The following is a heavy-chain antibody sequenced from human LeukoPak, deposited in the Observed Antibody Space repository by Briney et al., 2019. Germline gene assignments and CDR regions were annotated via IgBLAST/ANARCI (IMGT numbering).Heavy chain of an antibody. CDR3: AREGRLTPWIDY. D-gene: IGHD1-14*01. CDR1: VYTFTTYG. CDR2: ISAYNGNT. V-gene: IGHV1-18*01. Sequence: VASVKVSCTASVYTFTTYGISGVRQPPGQGLEWMGWISAYNGNTNYAQKLQGRVTMTTDTSTSTAYMELRSLRSDDTAVYYCAREGRLTPWIDYWGQGTLVAVSS. J-gene: IGHJ4*02.